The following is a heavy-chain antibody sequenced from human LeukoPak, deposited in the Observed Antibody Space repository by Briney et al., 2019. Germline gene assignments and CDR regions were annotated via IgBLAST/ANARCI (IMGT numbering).Heavy chain of an antibody. CDR2: IYTSGST. J-gene: IGHJ6*03. D-gene: IGHD4-17*01. CDR3: AREGESDYGDYRSLYYYYMDV. V-gene: IGHV4-4*07. CDR1: GGSISSYY. Sequence: KPSETLSLTCTVSGGSISSYYWSWIRQPAGKGLEWIGRIYTSGSTNYNPSLKSRVTMSVDTSKNQFSLKLSSVTAADTAVYYCAREGESDYGDYRSLYYYYMDVWGKGATVTISS.